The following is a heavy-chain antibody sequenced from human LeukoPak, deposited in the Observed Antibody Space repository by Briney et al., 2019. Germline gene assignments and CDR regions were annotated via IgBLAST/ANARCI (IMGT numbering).Heavy chain of an antibody. V-gene: IGHV1-46*01. J-gene: IGHJ4*02. Sequence: ASVKVSCKASGYTFTSYYMHWVRQAPGQGLEWTGIINPSGGSTSYAQKFQGRVTMTRDTSTSTVYMELSSLRSEDTAVYYCARGMTLLRFLDPHPPGFDYWGQGTLVTVSS. CDR3: ARGMTLLRFLDPHPPGFDY. CDR2: INPSGGST. CDR1: GYTFTSYY. D-gene: IGHD3-3*01.